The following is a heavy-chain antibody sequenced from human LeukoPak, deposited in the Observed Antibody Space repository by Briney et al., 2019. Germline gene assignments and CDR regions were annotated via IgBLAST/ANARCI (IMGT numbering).Heavy chain of an antibody. V-gene: IGHV3-23*01. Sequence: GGSLRLSCAASGFTFSTYAMSWVRQAPGKGLEWVSAISGSGSSTYYADSVKGRFTISRDNSKNTLYLQMNSLRAEDTAVYYCAKSGTLPHFDYWGQGTLVTVSS. J-gene: IGHJ4*02. CDR3: AKSGTLPHFDY. CDR2: ISGSGSST. CDR1: GFTFSTYA. D-gene: IGHD1-14*01.